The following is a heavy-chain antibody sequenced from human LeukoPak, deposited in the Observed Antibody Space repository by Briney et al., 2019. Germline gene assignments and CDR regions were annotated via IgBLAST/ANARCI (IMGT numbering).Heavy chain of an antibody. CDR3: ARRAGAYSHPYDY. D-gene: IGHD4/OR15-4a*01. Sequence: GGSLRLSCAASGFPFSTYGMHWVRQAPGKGLEWVAAISNDGNNKFYADSVKGRFTISRDNPKNTMNLQMNSLRAEDTAVYYCARRAGAYSHPYDYWGQGTLVTVSS. CDR2: ISNDGNNK. CDR1: GFPFSTYG. V-gene: IGHV3-30*03. J-gene: IGHJ4*02.